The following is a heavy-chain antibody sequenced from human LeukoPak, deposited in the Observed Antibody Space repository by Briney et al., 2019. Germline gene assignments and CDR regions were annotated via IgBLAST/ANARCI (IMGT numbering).Heavy chain of an antibody. Sequence: GASVKVSCKASGYTFTDYYLHWVRQATGQGLEWMGWMNPNSGNTGYAQKFQGRVTMTRNTSISTAYMELSSLRSEDTAVYYCARGASYYGSGSYYSYFDYWGQGTLVTVSS. D-gene: IGHD3-10*01. CDR1: GYTFTDYY. J-gene: IGHJ4*02. V-gene: IGHV1-8*02. CDR2: MNPNSGNT. CDR3: ARGASYYGSGSYYSYFDY.